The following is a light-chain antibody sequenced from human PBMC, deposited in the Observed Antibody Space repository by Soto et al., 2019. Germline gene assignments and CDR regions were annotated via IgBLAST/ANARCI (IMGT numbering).Light chain of an antibody. CDR1: QSITTW. J-gene: IGKJ1*01. CDR2: KAT. CDR3: QQFDNLPWT. V-gene: IGKV1-5*03. Sequence: DIQMTQSPSTLSASVGDRVTITCRASQSITTWLAWYQQKPGKAPKLLIYKATNLQSGVPSRFSGSGSGTEFSLTISSLQPDDFATYYCQQFDNLPWTFGQGTKVDIK.